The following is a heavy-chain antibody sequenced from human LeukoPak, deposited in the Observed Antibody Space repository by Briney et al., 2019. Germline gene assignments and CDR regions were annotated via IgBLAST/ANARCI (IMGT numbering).Heavy chain of an antibody. V-gene: IGHV1-69*06. CDR2: IIPIFGTA. D-gene: IGHD3-3*01. CDR1: GGTFSSYA. J-gene: IGHJ5*02. Sequence: ASVKVSCKASGGTFSSYAISWVRQAPGQGLEWMGSIIPIFGTANYAQKFQGRVTITADKSTSTAYMEPSSLRSEDTAVYYCARTNSITIFGVVTRPNGWFDPWGQGTLVTVSS. CDR3: ARTNSITIFGVVTRPNGWFDP.